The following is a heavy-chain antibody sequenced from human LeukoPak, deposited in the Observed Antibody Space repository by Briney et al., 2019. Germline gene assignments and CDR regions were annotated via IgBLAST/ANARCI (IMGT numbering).Heavy chain of an antibody. CDR3: AILWGFLEWLSNFDS. J-gene: IGHJ4*02. CDR1: GFTFRKYV. Sequence: PGGPLRLLCAPCGFTFRKYVMNWLRQATEKGLEWVSGISGSDGSTYYADPVKGRFIISRENSKNTLYLQMNSLRAEDTAVYYCAILWGFLEWLSNFDSWGQGTLVTVSS. V-gene: IGHV3-23*01. CDR2: ISGSDGST. D-gene: IGHD3-3*01.